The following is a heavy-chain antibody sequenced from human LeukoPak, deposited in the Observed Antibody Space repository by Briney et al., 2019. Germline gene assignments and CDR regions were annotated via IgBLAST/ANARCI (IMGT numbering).Heavy chain of an antibody. V-gene: IGHV1-2*02. CDR3: AREGDCSSTSCYNWFDP. D-gene: IGHD2-2*01. CDR1: GYTFTGYY. J-gene: IGHJ5*02. Sequence: ASVKVSCKASGYTFTGYYMHRVRQAPGQGLEWMGWINPNSGGTNYAQKFQGRVTMTRDTSISTAYMELSRLRSDDTAVYYCAREGDCSSTSCYNWFDPWGQGTLVTVSS. CDR2: INPNSGGT.